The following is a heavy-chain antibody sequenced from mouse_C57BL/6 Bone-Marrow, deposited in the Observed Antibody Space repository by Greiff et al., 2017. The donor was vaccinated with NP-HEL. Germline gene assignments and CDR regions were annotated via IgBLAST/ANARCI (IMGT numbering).Heavy chain of an antibody. V-gene: IGHV5-4*01. J-gene: IGHJ3*01. CDR3: ARESEGTSFAY. Sequence: EVQRVESGGGLVKPGGSLKLSCAASGFTFSSYAMSWVRQTPEKRLEWVATISDGGSYTYYPDNVKGRFTISRDNAKNNLYLQMSHLKSEDTAMYYCARESEGTSFAYWGQGTLVTVSA. CDR2: ISDGGSYT. D-gene: IGHD3-3*01. CDR1: GFTFSSYA.